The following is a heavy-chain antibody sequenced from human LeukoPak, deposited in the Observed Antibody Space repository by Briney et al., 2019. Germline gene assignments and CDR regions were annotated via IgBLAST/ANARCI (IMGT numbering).Heavy chain of an antibody. Sequence: PGGSLGLSCAASGFTFSSYAMSWVRQAPGKGLEWVSAISGSGGSTYYADSVKGRFTISRDNSKNTLYLQMNSLRAEDTAVYYCAKAPRSRLGVPIDYWGQGTLVTVSS. D-gene: IGHD3-10*01. J-gene: IGHJ4*02. CDR2: ISGSGGST. CDR1: GFTFSSYA. V-gene: IGHV3-23*01. CDR3: AKAPRSRLGVPIDY.